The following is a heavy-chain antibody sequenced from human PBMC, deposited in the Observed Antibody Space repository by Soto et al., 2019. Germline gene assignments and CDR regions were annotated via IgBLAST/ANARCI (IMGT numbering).Heavy chain of an antibody. CDR2: IIPILGIA. CDR1: GGTFSSYT. CDR3: ARVNTMVRALEY. J-gene: IGHJ4*02. D-gene: IGHD3-10*01. Sequence: QVQLVQSGAEVKKPGSSVKVSCKASGGTFSSYTISWVRQAPGQGLEWMGRIIPILGIANYAQKFQGRVTITADKSTSTAYMELSSLRSEDTAVYYCARVNTMVRALEYWGQGTLVTVSS. V-gene: IGHV1-69*02.